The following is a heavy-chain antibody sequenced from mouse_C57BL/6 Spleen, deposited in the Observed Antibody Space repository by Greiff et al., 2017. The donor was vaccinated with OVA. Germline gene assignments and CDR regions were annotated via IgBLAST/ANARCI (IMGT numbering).Heavy chain of an antibody. CDR3: ARGYGSNWYFDV. CDR2: IDPANGNT. D-gene: IGHD1-1*01. V-gene: IGHV14-3*01. CDR1: GFNIKNTY. J-gene: IGHJ1*03. Sequence: DVKLVESVAELVRPGASVKLSCTASGFNIKNTYMHWVKQRPEQGLEWIGRIDPANGNTKYAPKFQGKATITADTSSNTAYLQLSSLTSEDTAIYYCARGYGSNWYFDVWGTGTTVTVSS.